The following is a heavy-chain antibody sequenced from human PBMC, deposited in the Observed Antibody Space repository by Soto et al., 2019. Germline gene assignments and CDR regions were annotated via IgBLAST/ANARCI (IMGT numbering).Heavy chain of an antibody. CDR1: GLSVSDKY. Sequence: EVQLVQTGGGLIKPGGSLSLSCAASGLSVSDKYMSWVRQAPGKGLEWVSLTYTGGNNYFADFVKGRFIVSRDISKNTLFLHMNSRAAEDTSVYYCAREGYAYGLEFWGQGSLVTGSS. CDR2: TYTGGNN. J-gene: IGHJ1*01. D-gene: IGHD3-10*01. CDR3: AREGYAYGLEF. V-gene: IGHV3-53*02.